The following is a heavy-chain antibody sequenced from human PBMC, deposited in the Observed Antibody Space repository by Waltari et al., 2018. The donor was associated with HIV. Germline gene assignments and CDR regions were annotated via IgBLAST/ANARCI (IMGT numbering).Heavy chain of an antibody. V-gene: IGHV4-39*01. CDR3: ARLSETGGITFGSAFDI. CDR2: LYYTGTT. CDR1: GGSIRSSSHS. J-gene: IGHJ3*02. Sequence: QLHLQESGPGLVKHPETLSLTCTVSGGSIRSSSHSWGWVRQAPGKGLEWFGSLYYTGTTHYNPSLKSRVSMSVDTSNNQFSLNLDSVTAADTALYYCARLSETGGITFGSAFDIWGQGTMVTASS. D-gene: IGHD2-8*02.